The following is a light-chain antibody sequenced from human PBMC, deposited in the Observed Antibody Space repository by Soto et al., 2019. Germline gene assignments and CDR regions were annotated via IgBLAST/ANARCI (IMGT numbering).Light chain of an antibody. Sequence: DIPMTQSPSSVSASVADRVTITCRASQAISTWLAWYQQRPGKAPKLLIYAASSLQSGVPSRFSGSGSGTDFTLTISSLRPEDSATYYCQQANTFPFTFGPGTKVDIK. J-gene: IGKJ3*01. CDR3: QQANTFPFT. CDR2: AAS. CDR1: QAISTW. V-gene: IGKV1-12*01.